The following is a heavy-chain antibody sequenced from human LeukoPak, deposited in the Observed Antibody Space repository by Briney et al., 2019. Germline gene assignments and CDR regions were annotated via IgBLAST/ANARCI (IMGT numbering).Heavy chain of an antibody. J-gene: IGHJ2*01. CDR3: ARGRYSRSPWYFDL. V-gene: IGHV4-4*02. D-gene: IGHD3-10*01. Sequence: SETLSLTCIVSGVSINTNHWWSWVRQPPGKGLEWIGEINHSGSTNYNPSLKSRVTISADTSKNQFSLKLSSVTAADTAVYYCARGRYSRSPWYFDLWGRGTLVTVSS. CDR2: INHSGST. CDR1: GVSINTNHW.